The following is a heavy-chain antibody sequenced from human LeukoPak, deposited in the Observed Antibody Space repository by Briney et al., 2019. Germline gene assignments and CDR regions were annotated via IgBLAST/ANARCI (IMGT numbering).Heavy chain of an antibody. V-gene: IGHV3-21*01. J-gene: IGHJ5*02. CDR2: ISSSSSYI. D-gene: IGHD6-13*01. CDR3: XXXXXXPDSYSSSWYNWFDP. Sequence: PGGSLRLSCAASGFTFSSYSMNWVRQAPGKGLEWVSSISSSSSYIYYADSVKGRFTISRDNAKNSLYLQMNSLRAGDTAVYYCXXXXXXPDSYSSSWYNWFDPWGQGTLVTVSS. CDR1: GFTFSSYS.